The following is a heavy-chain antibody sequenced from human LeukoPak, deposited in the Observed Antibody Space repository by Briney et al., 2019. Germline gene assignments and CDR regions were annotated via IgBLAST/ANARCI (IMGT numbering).Heavy chain of an antibody. V-gene: IGHV1-8*01. Sequence: ASVKVSCKASGYTFTSYDINWMRQATGQGLEWMGWMNPNSGNTGYAHKFQGRVTMTRNTSISTAYMELRSLRSDDTAVYYCARDHSVDTGQFDPWGQGTLVTVSS. CDR3: ARDHSVDTGQFDP. D-gene: IGHD5-18*01. J-gene: IGHJ5*02. CDR1: GYTFTSYD. CDR2: MNPNSGNT.